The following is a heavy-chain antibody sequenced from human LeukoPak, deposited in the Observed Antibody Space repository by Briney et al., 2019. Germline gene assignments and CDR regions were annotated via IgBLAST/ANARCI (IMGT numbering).Heavy chain of an antibody. D-gene: IGHD2-2*01. V-gene: IGHV3-23*01. CDR1: GFTFSSYA. CDR3: AKVRDDIVVVPAPFDY. Sequence: PGGSLRLSCAASGFTFSSYAMSWVRQAPGKGLEWVSAISGSGGSTYYADSVEGRFTISRDNSKNTLYLQMNSLRAEDTAVYYCAKVRDDIVVVPAPFDYWGQGTLVTVSS. J-gene: IGHJ4*02. CDR2: ISGSGGST.